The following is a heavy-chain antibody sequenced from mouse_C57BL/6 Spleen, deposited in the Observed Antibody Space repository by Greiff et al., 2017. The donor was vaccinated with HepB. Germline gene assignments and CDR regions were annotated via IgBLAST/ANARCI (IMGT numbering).Heavy chain of an antibody. CDR2: IDPSDSYT. V-gene: IGHV1-50*01. Sequence: QVQLQQPGAELVKPGASVKLSCKASGYTFTSYWMQWVKQRPGQGLEWIGEIDPSDSYTNYNQKFKGKATLTVDTSSSTAYMQLSSLTSEDSAVYYCARTGVATGFDYWGQGTTLTVSS. CDR1: GYTFTSYW. D-gene: IGHD1-1*01. J-gene: IGHJ2*01. CDR3: ARTGVATGFDY.